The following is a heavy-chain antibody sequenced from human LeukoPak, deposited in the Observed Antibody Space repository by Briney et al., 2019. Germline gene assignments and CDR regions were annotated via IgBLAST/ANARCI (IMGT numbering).Heavy chain of an antibody. V-gene: IGHV3-23*01. CDR2: ISGTGGTT. CDR1: GFTFSNYA. J-gene: IGHJ4*02. CDR3: AKDVSGVAATHFDY. D-gene: IGHD2-15*01. Sequence: GGSLRLSCAASGFTFSNYAMIWVRQAPGEGLEWVSAISGTGGTTYYADSVKGRFTISRDNSKNTVYLRMNSLRAEDTAVYYCAKDVSGVAATHFDYWGQGTLVTVSS.